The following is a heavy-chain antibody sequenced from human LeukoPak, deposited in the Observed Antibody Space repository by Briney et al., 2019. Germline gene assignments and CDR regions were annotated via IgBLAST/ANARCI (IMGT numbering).Heavy chain of an antibody. V-gene: IGHV3-7*03. CDR3: AKDYRYSNTWYRGVDV. Sequence: PGGSLRLSCTASGFPFSTYWISWVRQAPGKGPEWVANIKGDGSVQDYVDDVRGRFTISRDNSKNTLYLQMNSLRAEDTAVYYCAKDYRYSNTWYRGVDVWGQGTTVTVSS. D-gene: IGHD6-13*01. CDR1: GFPFSTYW. J-gene: IGHJ6*02. CDR2: IKGDGSVQ.